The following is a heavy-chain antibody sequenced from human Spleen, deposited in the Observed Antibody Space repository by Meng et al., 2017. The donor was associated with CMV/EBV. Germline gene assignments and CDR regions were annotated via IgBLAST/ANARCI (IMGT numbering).Heavy chain of an antibody. CDR3: ARVRIAARVFDY. V-gene: IGHV3-9*01. D-gene: IGHD6-6*01. Sequence: GGSLRLSCAASGFTFDDYAMHWVRQAPGKGLEWVSGISWNSGSIGYADSVKGRFTISRDNAKNSLYLQMNSLRAEDTAVYYCARVRIAARVFDYWGQGTLVTVSS. J-gene: IGHJ4*02. CDR2: ISWNSGSI. CDR1: GFTFDDYA.